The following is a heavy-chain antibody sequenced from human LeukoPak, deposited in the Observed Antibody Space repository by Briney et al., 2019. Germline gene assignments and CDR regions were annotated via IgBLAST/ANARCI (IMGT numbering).Heavy chain of an antibody. CDR2: IHYSGST. D-gene: IGHD2-21*02. V-gene: IGHV4-39*01. CDR3: ARTYPDCDY. J-gene: IGHJ4*02. CDR1: GGSISTTNYY. Sequence: PSETLSLTCNVSGGSISTTNYYWGWIRQPPGKGLEWLGNIHYSGSTYYNPSLQSRVTLSVDTSKNQFSLKLTSVTATDTAVYYCARTYPDCDYWGQGTLVTVSS.